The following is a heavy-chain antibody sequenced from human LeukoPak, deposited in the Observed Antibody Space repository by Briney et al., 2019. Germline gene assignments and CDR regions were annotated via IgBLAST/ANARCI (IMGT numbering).Heavy chain of an antibody. D-gene: IGHD6-13*01. J-gene: IGHJ4*02. CDR1: GFTVSSNY. CDR3: ARDLSSRDAY. Sequence: GGSLRLSCAASGFTVSSNYMSWVRQAPGRGLEWVANINQDGSEKYYVDSVKGRFTISRDNAKNSLYLQMSSLRVEDTAVYYCARDLSSRDAYWGQGTLVTVSS. CDR2: INQDGSEK. V-gene: IGHV3-7*03.